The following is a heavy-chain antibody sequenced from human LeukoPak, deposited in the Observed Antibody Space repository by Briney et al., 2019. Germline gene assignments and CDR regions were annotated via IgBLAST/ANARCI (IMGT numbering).Heavy chain of an antibody. CDR1: GFTFSSYS. D-gene: IGHD1-26*01. V-gene: IGHV3-21*04. CDR2: ISSSSSYI. Sequence: GGSLRLSCAASGFTFSSYSMNWVRQAPGKGLEWVSSISSSSSYIYYADSVKGRFTISRDNAKNSLYLQMNSLRDDDMALYYCARGNSGSYSQDWFDPWGQGTLVTVSS. CDR3: ARGNSGSYSQDWFDP. J-gene: IGHJ5*02.